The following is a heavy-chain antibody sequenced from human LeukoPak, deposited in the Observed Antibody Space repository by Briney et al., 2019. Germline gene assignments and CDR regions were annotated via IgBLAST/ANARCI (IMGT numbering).Heavy chain of an antibody. Sequence: PSETLSLTCTVSGGSISSYYRSWIRQPLGKGLEWIGYIYYSGSTNYNPSLKSRVTISVDTSKNQFSLKLSSVTAADTAVYYCARGAGHCGGDCCLLWGQGTLVTVSS. CDR1: GGSISSYY. V-gene: IGHV4-59*01. CDR2: IYYSGST. J-gene: IGHJ4*02. D-gene: IGHD2-21*02. CDR3: ARGAGHCGGDCCLL.